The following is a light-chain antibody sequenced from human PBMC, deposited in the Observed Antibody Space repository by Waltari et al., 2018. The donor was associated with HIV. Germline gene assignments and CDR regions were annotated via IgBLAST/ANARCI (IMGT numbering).Light chain of an antibody. Sequence: QSALSQPASVSASPGQSVAISCSGSASDIGRYNYVSWYQQHPDRAPTLILFDVNNRPSGISDRFSGSKSGTTASLTSSTVRTDDEADYYCASYTVNSTGVFGTGTKLSVL. V-gene: IGLV2-14*03. CDR1: ASDIGRYNY. CDR3: ASYTVNSTGV. J-gene: IGLJ1*01. CDR2: DVN.